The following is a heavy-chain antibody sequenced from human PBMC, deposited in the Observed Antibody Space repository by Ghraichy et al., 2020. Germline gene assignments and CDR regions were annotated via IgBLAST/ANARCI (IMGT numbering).Heavy chain of an antibody. J-gene: IGHJ5*02. V-gene: IGHV4-39*01. CDR1: GGSINTDSFY. D-gene: IGHD1-1*01. Sequence: SETLSLTCTVSGGSINTDSFYWGWVRQPPGKGLEWIGSIYYTGSTYYNPSLKSRVTISVDTSKNQFSLILTSVTAAETAVYYCARNLENSCFDPWGQGTLVTVAA. CDR3: ARNLENSCFDP. CDR2: IYYTGST.